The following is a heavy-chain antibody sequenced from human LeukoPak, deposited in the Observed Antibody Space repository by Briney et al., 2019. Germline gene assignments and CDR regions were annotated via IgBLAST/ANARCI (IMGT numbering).Heavy chain of an antibody. CDR3: AREAVGAAIDY. CDR2: ISSNGRRP. V-gene: IGHV3-64*01. CDR1: GFTFSRLA. J-gene: IGHJ4*02. D-gene: IGHD1-26*01. Sequence: GGSLRHSCAASGFTFSRLAMHCLGQAPGKGLEYVSAISSNGRRPDHAHYVKGRVTISRDNSKNTLYLQMGSLRAEDMAVYYCAREAVGAAIDYWGQGTLVTVSS.